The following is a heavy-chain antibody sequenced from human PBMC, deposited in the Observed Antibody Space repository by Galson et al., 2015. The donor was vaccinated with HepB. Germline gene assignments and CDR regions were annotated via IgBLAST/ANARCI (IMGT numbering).Heavy chain of an antibody. Sequence: SLRLSCAASGFTFSSYGMHWVRQAPGKGLEWVAVISYDGSNKYYADSVKGRFTISRDNSKNTLYLQMNSLRAEDTAVYYCAKDYGYCRSTSCRGYYYYYMDVWGKGTTVTVSS. CDR3: AKDYGYCRSTSCRGYYYYYMDV. J-gene: IGHJ6*03. V-gene: IGHV3-30*18. D-gene: IGHD2-2*01. CDR1: GFTFSSYG. CDR2: ISYDGSNK.